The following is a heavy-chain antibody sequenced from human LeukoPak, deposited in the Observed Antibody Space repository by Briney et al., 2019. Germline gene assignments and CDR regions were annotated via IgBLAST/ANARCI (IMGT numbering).Heavy chain of an antibody. Sequence: PSETLSLTCTVSGGSISSSSYYWGWIRQPPGKGLEWIGSIYYSGSTYYNPSLKSRVTISVDTSKNQFSLKLSSVTAADTVVYYCAVQRPHLGRRFDPWGQGTLVTVSS. V-gene: IGHV4-39*07. CDR3: AVQRPHLGRRFDP. CDR2: IYYSGST. J-gene: IGHJ5*02. CDR1: GGSISSSSYY.